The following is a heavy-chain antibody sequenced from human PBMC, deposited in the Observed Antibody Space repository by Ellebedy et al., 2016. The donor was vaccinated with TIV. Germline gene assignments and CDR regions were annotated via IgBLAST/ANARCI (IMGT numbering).Heavy chain of an antibody. CDR1: GFTFSTYA. J-gene: IGHJ4*02. CDR3: AKDSGRSGRISDY. Sequence: GQSLKISCVVSGFTFSTYAMRWFRQAPGQGLESVSALTTGGVTFYADSVKGRFTISRDSSKNILYLQMNSLRVEDTAVYFCAKDSGRSGRISDYWGQGTLVTGSS. D-gene: IGHD3-10*01. V-gene: IGHV3-23*01. CDR2: LTTGGVT.